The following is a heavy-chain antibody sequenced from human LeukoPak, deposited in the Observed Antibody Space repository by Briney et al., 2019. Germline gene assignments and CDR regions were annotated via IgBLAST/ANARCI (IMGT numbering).Heavy chain of an antibody. CDR2: MNPNSGNT. J-gene: IGHJ4*02. Sequence: GASVKVSCKASGYTFTNYDINWVRQASGQGLDWMGWMNPNSGNTGNAQKFQGRVTMTRNTSISTAYMELSSLSSEDTAVYYCARGPGCISTTCPYYFGYWGQGTLVTVSS. CDR3: ARGPGCISTTCPYYFGY. V-gene: IGHV1-8*01. CDR1: GYTFTNYD. D-gene: IGHD2-2*01.